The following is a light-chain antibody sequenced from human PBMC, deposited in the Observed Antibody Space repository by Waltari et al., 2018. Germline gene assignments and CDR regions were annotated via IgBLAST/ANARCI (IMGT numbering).Light chain of an antibody. CDR1: SGSVSSTSY. V-gene: IGLV8-61*01. Sequence: QTVVTQEPSLSVSPGGTVTLTCAFRSGSVSSTSYPPWYQQTPGQPQRTLVNKGISRSSGVPDRFSGSILGNTAALTITVAQADDESDYYCSMYMGSGVWVFGGGTKLTVL. CDR2: KGI. CDR3: SMYMGSGVWV. J-gene: IGLJ3*02.